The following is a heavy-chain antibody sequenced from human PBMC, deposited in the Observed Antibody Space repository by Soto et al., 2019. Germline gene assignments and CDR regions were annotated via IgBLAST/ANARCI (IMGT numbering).Heavy chain of an antibody. D-gene: IGHD2-15*01. CDR3: ARRGSKYYYYYGMDV. Sequence: PSETLSLTCAVSGGSISSSNWWSWVRQPPGKGLEWIGEIYHSGSTNYNPSLKSRVTISVDKSKNQFSLKLSSVTAADTAVYYCARRGSKYYYYYGMDVWGQGTTVT. J-gene: IGHJ6*02. CDR2: IYHSGST. V-gene: IGHV4-4*02. CDR1: GGSISSSNW.